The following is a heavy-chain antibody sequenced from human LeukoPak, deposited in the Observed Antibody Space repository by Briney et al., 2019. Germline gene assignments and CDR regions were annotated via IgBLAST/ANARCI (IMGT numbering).Heavy chain of an antibody. J-gene: IGHJ5*01. V-gene: IGHV3-20*04. CDR3: ARDTRPSYDFWSGYWFDY. D-gene: IGHD3-3*01. Sequence: PGGSLRLSCAAFGFIFDDYGMSWVRQAPGKGLEWVSGINWNGGSTGYADSVKGRFTISRDNSKNTLYLQMNSLRAEDTAVYYCARDTRPSYDFWSGYWFDYWGQGTLVTVSS. CDR1: GFIFDDYG. CDR2: INWNGGST.